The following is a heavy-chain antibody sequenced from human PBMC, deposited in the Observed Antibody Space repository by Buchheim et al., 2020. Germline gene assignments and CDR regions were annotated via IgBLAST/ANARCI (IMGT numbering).Heavy chain of an antibody. J-gene: IGHJ6*02. CDR3: ARDFRRGYSYGHYYYGMDV. CDR2: INPSGGST. Sequence: QVQLVQSGAEVKKPGASVKVSCKASGYTFTSYYMHWVRQAPGQGLEWMGIINPSGGSTSYAQKFQGRVTMTRDTSTSTVYMELSSLRSENTAVYYCARDFRRGYSYGHYYYGMDVWGQGTT. V-gene: IGHV1-46*01. CDR1: GYTFTSYY. D-gene: IGHD5-18*01.